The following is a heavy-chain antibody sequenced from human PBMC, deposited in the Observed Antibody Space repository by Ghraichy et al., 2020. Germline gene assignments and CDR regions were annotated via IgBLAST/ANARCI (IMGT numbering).Heavy chain of an antibody. CDR3: AKDPGGFDDDDAFDI. J-gene: IGHJ3*02. V-gene: IGHV3-23*01. CDR2: ISGSGGST. CDR1: GFTFSSYA. D-gene: IGHD3-3*01. Sequence: LSLTCAASGFTFSSYAMSWVRQAPGKGLEWVSAISGSGGSTYYADSVKGRFTISRDNSKNTLYLQMNSLRAEDTAVYYCAKDPGGFDDDDAFDIWGQGTMVTVSS.